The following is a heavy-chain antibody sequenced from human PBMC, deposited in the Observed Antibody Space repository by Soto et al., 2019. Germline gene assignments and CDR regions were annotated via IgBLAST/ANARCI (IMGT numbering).Heavy chain of an antibody. CDR1: GGTFSSYT. CDR3: ASLRFLEWLPEKSNWFDP. CDR2: IIPILGIA. Sequence: SVKVSCKASGGTFSSYTISWVRQAPGQGLEWMGRIIPILGIANYAQKFQGRVTITADKSTSTAYMELSSLRSEDTAVYYSASLRFLEWLPEKSNWFDPWGQGTLVTVSS. J-gene: IGHJ5*02. D-gene: IGHD3-3*01. V-gene: IGHV1-69*02.